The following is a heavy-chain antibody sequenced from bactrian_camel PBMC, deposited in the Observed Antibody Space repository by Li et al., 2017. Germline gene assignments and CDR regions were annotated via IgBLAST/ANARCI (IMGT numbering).Heavy chain of an antibody. V-gene: IGHV3S55*01. Sequence: HVQLVESGGGSVQAGGSLRLACTASGFTIGGANMGWFRQAPGNECELVSTIASDGSTYYADSVKGRFTISRDNAKNTLYLQMNSLEPEDTAMYYCAADRDRLYGGSCRPMFGYWGQGTQVTVS. CDR1: GFTIGGAN. CDR2: IASDGST. D-gene: IGHD6*01. J-gene: IGHJ6*01. CDR3: AADRDRLYGGSCRPMFGY.